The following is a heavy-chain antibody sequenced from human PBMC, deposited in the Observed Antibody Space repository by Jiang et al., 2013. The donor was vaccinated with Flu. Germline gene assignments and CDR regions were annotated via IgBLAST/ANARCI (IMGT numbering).Heavy chain of an antibody. CDR3: AKVPHRRGYSYGLLQH. Sequence: QLVESGGGLVQPGGSLRLSCAASGFTFSSYAMSWVRQAPGKGLEWVSAISGSGGSTYYADSVKGRFTISRDNSKNTLYLQMNSLRAEDTAVYYCAKVPHRRGYSYGLLQHWGQGTLVTVSS. CDR2: ISGSGGST. D-gene: IGHD5-18*01. CDR1: GFTFSSYA. J-gene: IGHJ1*01. V-gene: IGHV3-23*04.